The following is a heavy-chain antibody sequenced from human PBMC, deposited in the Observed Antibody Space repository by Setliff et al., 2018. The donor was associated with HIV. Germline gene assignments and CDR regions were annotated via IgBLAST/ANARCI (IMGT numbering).Heavy chain of an antibody. Sequence: SETLSLTCTVSGGSISSGGYYWSWIRQHPGKGLEYIGYIYYSGSTYYNPSLKSRLTISVDTSKSQFSLKLTSVTAADTAVYYCARQMTIPGVAVTPVDYWGQGALVTVSS. CDR2: IYYSGST. J-gene: IGHJ4*02. CDR1: GGSISSGGYY. CDR3: ARQMTIPGVAVTPVDY. D-gene: IGHD3-3*01. V-gene: IGHV4-31*03.